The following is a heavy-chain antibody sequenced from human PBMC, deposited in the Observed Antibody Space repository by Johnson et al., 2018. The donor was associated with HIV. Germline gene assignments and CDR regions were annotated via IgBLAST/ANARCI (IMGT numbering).Heavy chain of an antibody. V-gene: IGHV3-74*03. J-gene: IGHJ3*02. CDR3: TRDGLDAFDM. CDR1: GFTFSSHW. Sequence: VQLVESGGGVVQPGGSLRLSCAASGFTFSSHWMHWVRQVPGKGLVWVSHINTDGSNIMYANSVKGRFTISRDKAKNTLYLQMNSLRVEDTALYYCTRDGLDAFDMWGQGTMVTVSS. CDR2: INTDGSNI.